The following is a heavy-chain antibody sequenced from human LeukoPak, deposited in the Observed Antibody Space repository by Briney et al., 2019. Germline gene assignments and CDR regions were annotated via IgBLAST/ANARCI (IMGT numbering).Heavy chain of an antibody. J-gene: IGHJ4*02. Sequence: SVKVSCKASGGTFSSYAFSWVRQAPGQGLEWMGGIIPIFDTANYAQKFQGRVTITADESTSTAYMELSSLRSEDTAVYYCARDSLWSGSSATYFDYWGQGTLVTVSS. CDR1: GGTFSSYA. CDR2: IIPIFDTA. CDR3: ARDSLWSGSSATYFDY. V-gene: IGHV1-69*01. D-gene: IGHD3-3*01.